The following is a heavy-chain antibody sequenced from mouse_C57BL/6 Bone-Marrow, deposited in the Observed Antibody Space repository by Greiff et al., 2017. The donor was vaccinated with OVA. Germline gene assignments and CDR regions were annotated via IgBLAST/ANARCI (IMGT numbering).Heavy chain of an antibody. J-gene: IGHJ2*01. CDR2: IYPVSGET. D-gene: IGHD1-1*01. V-gene: IGHV1-11*01. CDR1: GYTFTDHI. Sequence: VQLQESGAELASPGASVTLSCKAPGYTFTDHIMNWVKQRPGQGLEWIGRIYPVSGETNYNQKFMGKATFSVDRSSSTVYMVLNSLTSEDPAVYYCGRGRNIASVVASDYWGQGTTLTVSA. CDR3: GRGRNIASVVASDY.